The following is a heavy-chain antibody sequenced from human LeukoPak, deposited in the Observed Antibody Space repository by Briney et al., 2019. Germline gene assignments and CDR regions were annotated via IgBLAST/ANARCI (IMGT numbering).Heavy chain of an antibody. Sequence: PSQTLSLTCTVSGGSISSGSYYWGWSRQPGGKGVEWIVRIYTSGSNNKNPSLKSRVTISEKTPKNPFSLKLSSLTAADTAVYYCAGDYDFWSGYPHAYDAFDIWGQGTMVTVSS. CDR3: AGDYDFWSGYPHAYDAFDI. CDR1: GGSISSGSYY. J-gene: IGHJ3*02. D-gene: IGHD3-3*01. CDR2: IYTSGSN. V-gene: IGHV4-61*02.